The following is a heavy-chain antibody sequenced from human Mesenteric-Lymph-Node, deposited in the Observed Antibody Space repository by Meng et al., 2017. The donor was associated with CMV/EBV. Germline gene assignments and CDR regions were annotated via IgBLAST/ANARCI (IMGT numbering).Heavy chain of an antibody. CDR3: ARVGYCSSTSCYTDYYYYGMDV. V-gene: IGHV1-2*02. CDR1: GYTFTYYY. D-gene: IGHD2-2*02. CDR2: INPNSGGT. Sequence: ASVKVSCKVSGYTFTYYYMHWVRQAPGQGLEWMGWINPNSGGTNYAQKFQGRVTMTRDTSISTAYMELSRLRSDDTAVYYCARVGYCSSTSCYTDYYYYGMDVWGQGTTVTVSS. J-gene: IGHJ6*02.